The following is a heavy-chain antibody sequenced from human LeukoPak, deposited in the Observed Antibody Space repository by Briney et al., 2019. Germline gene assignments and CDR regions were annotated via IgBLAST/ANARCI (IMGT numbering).Heavy chain of an antibody. CDR3: ARHQGGNSNFFDY. Sequence: SETLSLTCTVSYSSISSHCWSWIRQPPGKGLEWIGYVYSSGRTNYNPSLKSRVTMSTDMSKNQFSLKLSSVTAPDTAVYYCARHQGGNSNFFDYWGQGTLVTVPS. CDR2: VYSSGRT. D-gene: IGHD4-23*01. V-gene: IGHV4-59*08. CDR1: YSSISSHC. J-gene: IGHJ4*02.